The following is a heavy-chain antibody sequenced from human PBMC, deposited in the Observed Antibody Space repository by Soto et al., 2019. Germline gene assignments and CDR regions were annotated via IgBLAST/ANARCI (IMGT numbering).Heavy chain of an antibody. V-gene: IGHV1-69*06. CDR1: GGTFSSYA. D-gene: IGHD3-10*01. CDR2: IIPIFGTA. CDR3: AGHSKSGTRSLCLDV. Sequence: SVKVSCKASGGTFSSYAISWVRQAPGQGLEWMGGIIPIFGTANYAQKFQGRVTITADKSTSTAYMELSSLRSEDTAVYYCAGHSKSGTRSLCLDVWGKGTTVTVSS. J-gene: IGHJ6*04.